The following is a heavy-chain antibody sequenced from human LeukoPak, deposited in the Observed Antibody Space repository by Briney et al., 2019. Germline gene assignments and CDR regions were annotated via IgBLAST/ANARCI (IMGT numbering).Heavy chain of an antibody. Sequence: GGSLRLSCAASGFTFSNYAMSWVRQAPGKGLEWVSAISGSGGSTYYADSVQGRSTISRDNSKNTLYLQMNSLRAEDTAVYYCAKEMASTERKWGQGTLVTVSS. CDR2: ISGSGGST. J-gene: IGHJ4*02. CDR1: GFTFSNYA. D-gene: IGHD1-1*01. CDR3: AKEMASTERK. V-gene: IGHV3-23*01.